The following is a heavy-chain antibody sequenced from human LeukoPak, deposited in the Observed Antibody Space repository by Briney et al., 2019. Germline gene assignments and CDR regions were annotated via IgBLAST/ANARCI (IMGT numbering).Heavy chain of an antibody. D-gene: IGHD3-10*01. CDR3: ARGGYGHNMDV. Sequence: GGSLILSCVGSGFMFSNYYMYWVRPAPGKGLVWVSRIKNAGIDTIYADSVKGRFAVSRDNAKNTVYLQMSSLRAEDTAVYYCARGGYGHNMDVWGEGTTVTVSS. J-gene: IGHJ6*03. V-gene: IGHV3-74*01. CDR2: IKNAGIDT. CDR1: GFMFSNYY.